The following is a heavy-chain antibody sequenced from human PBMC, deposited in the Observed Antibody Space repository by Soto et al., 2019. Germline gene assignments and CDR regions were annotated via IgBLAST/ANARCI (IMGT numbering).Heavy chain of an antibody. CDR3: ARADDSSGYYSFGI. D-gene: IGHD3-22*01. V-gene: IGHV4-31*03. CDR2: IYYSGST. CDR1: GGSISSGGYY. Sequence: QVQLQESGPGLVKPSQTLSLTCTVSGGSISSGGYYWSWIRQHPGKGLEWIGYIYYSGSTYYNPSLKSRVTISGDTSKNPVSLKLSSLTAADTAVYYWARADDSSGYYSFGIWGQGTIVPGSS. J-gene: IGHJ3*02.